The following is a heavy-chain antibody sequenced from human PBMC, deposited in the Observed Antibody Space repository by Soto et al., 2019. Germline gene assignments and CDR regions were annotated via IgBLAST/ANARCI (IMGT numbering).Heavy chain of an antibody. V-gene: IGHV4-34*01. CDR2: INHSGST. J-gene: IGHJ3*02. CDR3: ARGPFLRAYAFDI. CDR1: GGSFSGYY. D-gene: IGHD4-17*01. Sequence: LSLTCAVYGGSFSGYYWSWIRQPPGKGLEWIGEINHSGSTNYNPSLKSRVTISVDTSKNQFSLKLSSVTAADTAVYYCARGPFLRAYAFDIWGQGTMVTVSS.